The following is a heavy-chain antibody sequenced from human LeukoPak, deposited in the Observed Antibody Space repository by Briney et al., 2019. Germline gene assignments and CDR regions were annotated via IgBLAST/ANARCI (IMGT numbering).Heavy chain of an antibody. V-gene: IGHV4-59*01. D-gene: IGHD3-10*01. Sequence: SETLSLTCTVSGGSISSSYWSWIRQPPGKGLEWIGYTSYSGSTDYNPSLKSRVTMSVDTSKNQFSLKLSSVTAEDTAVYYCARDPGGWNFDLWGRGTLVTVSS. CDR1: GGSISSSY. CDR3: ARDPGGWNFDL. J-gene: IGHJ2*01. CDR2: TSYSGST.